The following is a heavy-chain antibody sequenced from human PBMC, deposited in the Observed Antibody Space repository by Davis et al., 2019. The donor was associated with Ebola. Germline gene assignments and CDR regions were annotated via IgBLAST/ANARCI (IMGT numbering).Heavy chain of an antibody. D-gene: IGHD5-24*01. CDR2: ISAYNGNT. J-gene: IGHJ6*02. Sequence: ASVKVSCKASGYTFTSYYMHWVRQAPGQGLEWMGWISAYNGNTNYAQKLQGRVTMTTDTSTSTAYMELRSLRSDDTAVYYCARVGLHWGRLGYYYYGMDVWGQGTTVTVSS. CDR3: ARVGLHWGRLGYYYYGMDV. V-gene: IGHV1-18*04. CDR1: GYTFTSYY.